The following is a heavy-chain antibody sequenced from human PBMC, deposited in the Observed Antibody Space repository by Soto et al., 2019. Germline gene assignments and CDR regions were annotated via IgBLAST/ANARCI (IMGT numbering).Heavy chain of an antibody. Sequence: SVKVSFKASGGTFSSYAISWVRQAPGQGLEWMGGIIPIFGTANYAQKFQGRVTITADESTSTAYMELSSLRSEDTAVYYCARGRITIFGVERGGDYYYGMDVWGQGTTVTVSS. CDR3: ARGRITIFGVERGGDYYYGMDV. CDR2: IIPIFGTA. J-gene: IGHJ6*02. CDR1: GGTFSSYA. V-gene: IGHV1-69*13. D-gene: IGHD3-3*01.